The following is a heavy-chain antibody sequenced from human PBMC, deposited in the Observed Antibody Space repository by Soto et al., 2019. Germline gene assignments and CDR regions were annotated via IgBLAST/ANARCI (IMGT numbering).Heavy chain of an antibody. V-gene: IGHV1-69*04. CDR1: GGTFSSYA. CDR3: ASKRRYSSGWYLDY. D-gene: IGHD6-19*01. CDR2: IIPILGIA. J-gene: IGHJ4*02. Sequence: GASVKVSCKASGGTFSSYAISWVRQAPGQGLEWMGRIIPILGIANYAQKFQGRVTITADKSTSTAYMELSSLRSEDTAVYYCASKRRYSSGWYLDYWGQGTLVTVSS.